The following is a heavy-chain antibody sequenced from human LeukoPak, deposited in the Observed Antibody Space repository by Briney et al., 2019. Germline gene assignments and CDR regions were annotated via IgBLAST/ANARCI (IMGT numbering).Heavy chain of an antibody. D-gene: IGHD6-6*01. Sequence: PSETLSLTCTVSGGSISSSSYYWGWIRQPPGKGLEWIVSIYYSGSTYYNPSLKSRVTISVDTSKNQFSLKLSSVTAADTAVYYCARVIAAHQGRYYFDYWGQGTLVTVSS. CDR2: IYYSGST. J-gene: IGHJ4*02. CDR1: GGSISSSSYY. CDR3: ARVIAAHQGRYYFDY. V-gene: IGHV4-39*07.